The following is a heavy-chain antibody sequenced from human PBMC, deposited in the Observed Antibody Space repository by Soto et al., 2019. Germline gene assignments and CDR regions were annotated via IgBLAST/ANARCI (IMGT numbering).Heavy chain of an antibody. CDR1: GCTVSRNY. J-gene: IGHJ1*01. D-gene: IGHD2-21*02. CDR2: INPSGGST. CDR3: ARKELAYCCGDCLPKEAPAEYFQH. Sequence: ASGKVASKASGCTVSRNYMHGVRQAPGKGLEWMGIINPSGGSTSYAQKFQGRVTMTRDTSTSTVYMELSSLRSEDTAVYYCARKELAYCCGDCLPKEAPAEYFQHWGEATLLTVSS. V-gene: IGHV1-46*01.